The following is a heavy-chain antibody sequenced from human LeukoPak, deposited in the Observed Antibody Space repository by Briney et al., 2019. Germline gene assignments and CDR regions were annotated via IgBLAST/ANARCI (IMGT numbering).Heavy chain of an antibody. Sequence: SGTLSLTCAVYGESLSKYYWTWIRQSPGKGLEWIGEINHRGSTNLNPSLKSRVTLSVDTSKYQFSLKLTSVTAADAAVYYCASSVGSTDYWGQGTLVTVSS. V-gene: IGHV4-34*01. D-gene: IGHD1-26*01. J-gene: IGHJ4*02. CDR1: GESLSKYY. CDR2: INHRGST. CDR3: ASSVGSTDY.